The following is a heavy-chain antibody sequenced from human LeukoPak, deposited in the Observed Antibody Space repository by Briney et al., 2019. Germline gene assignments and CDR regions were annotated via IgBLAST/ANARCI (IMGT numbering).Heavy chain of an antibody. V-gene: IGHV4-59*12. J-gene: IGHJ4*02. D-gene: IGHD1-26*01. CDR2: IYYSGST. CDR1: GGSISSYY. CDR3: ARKEVAAPYYFDY. Sequence: SETLSLTCTVSGGSISSYYWSWLRQPPGKGLEWIGYIYYSGSTNYNPSLKSRVTISVDKSKNQFSLKLSSVTAADTAVYYCARKEVAAPYYFDYWGQGTLVTVSS.